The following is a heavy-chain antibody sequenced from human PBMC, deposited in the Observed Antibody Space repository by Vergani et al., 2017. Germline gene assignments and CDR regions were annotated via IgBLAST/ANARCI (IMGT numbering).Heavy chain of an antibody. CDR3: ASGMALRYFDWLPNYCGMDV. V-gene: IGHV4-34*01. J-gene: IGHJ6*02. Sequence: QVQLQQWGAGLLKPSETLSLTCAVYGGSFSGYYWSWIRQPPGKGLEWIGEINHSGSTNYNPSLKSRVTISVDTSKNQFSLKLSSVTAADTAVYYCASGMALRYFDWLPNYCGMDVWGQGTTVTVSS. D-gene: IGHD3-9*01. CDR1: GGSFSGYY. CDR2: INHSGST.